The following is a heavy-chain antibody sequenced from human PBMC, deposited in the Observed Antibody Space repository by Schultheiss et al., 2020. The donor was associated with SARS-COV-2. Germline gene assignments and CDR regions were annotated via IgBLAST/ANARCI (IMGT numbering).Heavy chain of an antibody. J-gene: IGHJ4*02. CDR3: ARARDTAMVTGYYFDY. Sequence: GGSLRLSCAASGFTFSSYAMHWVRQAPGKGLEWVGRIKSKTDGGTTDYAAPVKGRFTISRDDSKNTLYLQMNSLRAEDTAVYYCARARDTAMVTGYYFDYWGQGTLVTVSS. CDR1: GFTFSSYA. V-gene: IGHV3-15*01. D-gene: IGHD5-18*01. CDR2: IKSKTDGGTT.